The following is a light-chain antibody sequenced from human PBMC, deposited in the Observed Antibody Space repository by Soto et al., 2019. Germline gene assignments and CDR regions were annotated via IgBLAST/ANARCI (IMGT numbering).Light chain of an antibody. V-gene: IGLV2-14*03. J-gene: IGLJ1*01. CDR2: DVT. CDR1: SSDIGSYND. CDR3: SSPRSSSFYV. Sequence: QSALTQPASVSGSPGQSITISCTGTSSDIGSYNDVSWYQQHPGQAPKLMIYDVTNRPSGVSNRFSGSKSGNTASLTISGLQAEDEADYYCSSPRSSSFYVFGNGTKLTVL.